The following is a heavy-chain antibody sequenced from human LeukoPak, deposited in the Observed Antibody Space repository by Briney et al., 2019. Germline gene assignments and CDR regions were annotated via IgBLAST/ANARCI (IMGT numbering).Heavy chain of an antibody. D-gene: IGHD5-18*01. Sequence: ASVKVSCKASGYTFTGNYMHWVRQAPGQGLEWMGWINPNSGGTNYEQKFQGRVTMTRDTSISTAYMELSRLRSDDTAVYYCARGRGYSYGNHDYWGQGTLVTVSP. V-gene: IGHV1-2*02. J-gene: IGHJ4*02. CDR2: INPNSGGT. CDR3: ARGRGYSYGNHDY. CDR1: GYTFTGNY.